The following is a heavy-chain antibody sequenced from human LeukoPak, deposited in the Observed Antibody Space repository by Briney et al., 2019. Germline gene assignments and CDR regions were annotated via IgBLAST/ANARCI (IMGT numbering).Heavy chain of an antibody. CDR2: ISYDGSNK. CDR3: AKERYGDYGDFQH. D-gene: IGHD4-17*01. CDR1: GFTFSSYG. Sequence: GGSLRLSCAASGFTFSSYGMHWVRQAPGKGLEWVAVISYDGSNKYYADSVKGRFTISRDNSKNTLYLQMNSLRAEDTAVYYCAKERYGDYGDFQHWGQGTLVTVSS. J-gene: IGHJ1*01. V-gene: IGHV3-30*18.